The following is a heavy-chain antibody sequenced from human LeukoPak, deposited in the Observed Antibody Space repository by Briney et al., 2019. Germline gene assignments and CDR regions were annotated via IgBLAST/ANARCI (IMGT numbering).Heavy chain of an antibody. CDR2: IKSDGST. V-gene: IGHV3-74*01. CDR1: VSTFSSYW. J-gene: IGHJ1*01. D-gene: IGHD3-22*01. Sequence: GGSLRLSCAASVSTFSSYWMHWVRQAPGKGLVWVSRIKSDGSTRYADSVKGRFTISRDNAKNTVSLQMNSLRAEDTGVYYCARAPSEIGGYYPEYFRHWGQGTLVTVSP. CDR3: ARAPSEIGGYYPEYFRH.